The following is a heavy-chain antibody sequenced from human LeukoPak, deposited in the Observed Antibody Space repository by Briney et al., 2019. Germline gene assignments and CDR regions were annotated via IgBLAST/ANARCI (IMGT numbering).Heavy chain of an antibody. J-gene: IGHJ6*02. CDR2: ISWNSGSI. Sequence: VSGISWNSGSIGYADSVKGRFTISRDNAKNSLYLQMNSLRAEDTALYYCAKDISYYYGMDVWGQGTTVIVSS. V-gene: IGHV3-9*01. CDR3: AKDISYYYGMDV.